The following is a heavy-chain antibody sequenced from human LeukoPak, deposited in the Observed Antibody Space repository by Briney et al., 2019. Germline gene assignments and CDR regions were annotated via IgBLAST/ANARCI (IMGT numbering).Heavy chain of an antibody. CDR2: ISRSSSYI. CDR3: ARDPDTYYYDSSGPPNWFAP. D-gene: IGHD3-22*01. CDR1: GFTFRSYS. Sequence: GGSLRLSCAASGFTFRSYSMNWVRQAPGKGLDWVSSISRSSSYIYYADSVKGRFTISRDNAEEPLYLQMNSLRAEDTAVYYCARDPDTYYYDSSGPPNWFAPWGQGTLVTVSS. V-gene: IGHV3-21*01. J-gene: IGHJ5*02.